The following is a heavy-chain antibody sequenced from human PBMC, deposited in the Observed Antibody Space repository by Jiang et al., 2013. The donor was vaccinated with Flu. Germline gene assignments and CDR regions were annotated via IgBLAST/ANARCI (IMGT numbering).Heavy chain of an antibody. D-gene: IGHD1-26*01. CDR2: IYYSGST. V-gene: IGHV4-59*01. Sequence: PGLVKPSETLSLTCTVSGGSISSYYWSWIRQPPGKGLEWIGYIYYSGSTNYNPSLKSRVTISVDTSKNQFSLKLSSVTAADTAVYYCAREARVGATLAFDIWGQGTMVTVSS. J-gene: IGHJ3*02. CDR1: GGSISSYY. CDR3: AREARVGATLAFDI.